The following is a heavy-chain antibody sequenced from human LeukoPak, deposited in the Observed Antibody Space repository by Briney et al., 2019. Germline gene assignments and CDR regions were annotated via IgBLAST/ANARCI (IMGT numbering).Heavy chain of an antibody. CDR1: GGSISSYY. Sequence: SETLSLTCTVSGGSISSYYWSWIRQPPGKGLEWIGYIYYSGSTSYDPSLKSRVTISVDTSKNQFSLKLSSVTAADTAVYYCARVYYYYMDVWGKGTTVTVSS. V-gene: IGHV4-59*01. J-gene: IGHJ6*03. CDR3: ARVYYYYMDV. CDR2: IYYSGST.